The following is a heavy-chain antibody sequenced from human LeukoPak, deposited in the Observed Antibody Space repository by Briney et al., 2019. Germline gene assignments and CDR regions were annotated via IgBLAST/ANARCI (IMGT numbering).Heavy chain of an antibody. CDR1: GFTFSNYW. Sequence: GGLRLSCAASGFTFSNYWMHWVRQDPGKGLVWVSLINPDGSITNYADSVQGRFTISRDNAKNTLYLQMNSLRAEDTALYYCAKDKGQLWSFDIWGQGTMVTGSS. CDR3: AKDKGQLWSFDI. CDR2: INPDGSIT. J-gene: IGHJ3*02. V-gene: IGHV3-74*01. D-gene: IGHD5-18*01.